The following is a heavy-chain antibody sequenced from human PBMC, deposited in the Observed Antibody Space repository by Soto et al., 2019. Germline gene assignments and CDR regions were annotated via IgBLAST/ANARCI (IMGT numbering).Heavy chain of an antibody. CDR2: IYWDDDR. Sequence: QITLKESGPTLVKPTQTLTLTCTFSGFSLSTTGVAVGWIRQPPGKALEWLALIYWDDDRRYTPSLQTRLTITKDSSKNQVFLTMTNIDPVDTATYSCAHTHPQYYFDSSGYYTRLEYFQHWGQGTLVTVSS. V-gene: IGHV2-5*02. D-gene: IGHD3-22*01. J-gene: IGHJ1*01. CDR1: GFSLSTTGVA. CDR3: AHTHPQYYFDSSGYYTRLEYFQH.